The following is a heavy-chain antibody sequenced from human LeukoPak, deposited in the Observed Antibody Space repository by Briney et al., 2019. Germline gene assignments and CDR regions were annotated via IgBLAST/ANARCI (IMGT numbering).Heavy chain of an antibody. CDR1: GGSISNYY. Sequence: SETLSLTCTVSGGSISNYYWNWIRQPPGKGLEWIGYIYYTGSTNYNPSLKSRVTMSVDTSKNQFSLNLKSVTPEDTAVYYCAKRRGLEVLYYYYMDVWGKGTTVTVSS. CDR3: AKRRGLEVLYYYYMDV. J-gene: IGHJ6*03. D-gene: IGHD1-7*01. CDR2: IYYTGST. V-gene: IGHV4-59*01.